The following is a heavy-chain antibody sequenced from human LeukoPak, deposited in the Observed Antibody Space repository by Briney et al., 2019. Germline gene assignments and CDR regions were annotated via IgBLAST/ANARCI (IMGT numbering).Heavy chain of an antibody. CDR1: GYTFTSYG. CDR2: INPNSGGT. V-gene: IGHV1-2*02. CDR3: ARASTIFGVVPMDV. D-gene: IGHD3-3*01. J-gene: IGHJ6*02. Sequence: GASVKVSCKASGYTFTSYGIRWVRQAPGQGLEWMGWINPNSGGTNYAQKFQGRVTMTRDTSISTAYMELSRLRSDDTAVYYCARASTIFGVVPMDVWGQGTTVTVSS.